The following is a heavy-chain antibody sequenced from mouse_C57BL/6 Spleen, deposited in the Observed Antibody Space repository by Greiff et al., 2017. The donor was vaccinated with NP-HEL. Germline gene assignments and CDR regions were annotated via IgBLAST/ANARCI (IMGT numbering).Heavy chain of an antibody. Sequence: EESGPGLVKPSQSLSLTCSVTGYSITSGYYWNWIRQFPGNKLEWMGYISYDGSNNYNPSLKNRISITRDTSKNQFFLKLNSVTTEDTATYYCARGGSGRDYWGQGTTLTVSS. J-gene: IGHJ2*01. CDR2: ISYDGSN. CDR3: ARGGSGRDY. V-gene: IGHV3-6*01. CDR1: GYSITSGYY.